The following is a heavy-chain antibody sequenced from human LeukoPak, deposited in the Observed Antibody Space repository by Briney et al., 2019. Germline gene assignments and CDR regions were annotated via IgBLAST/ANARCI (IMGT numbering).Heavy chain of an antibody. V-gene: IGHV3-48*01. D-gene: IGHD3-16*01. J-gene: IGHJ4*02. CDR1: GITFSTYT. CDR3: ARDRTLGEFDF. Sequence: PGGSLRLSCSASGITFSTYTMNWVRQAPGRGLEWVSYITSSRSTIYYADSVKGRFTISRDNAKNSLYLQMNSLRAEDTAVYYCARDRTLGEFDFWGQGTLVTVSS. CDR2: ITSSRSTI.